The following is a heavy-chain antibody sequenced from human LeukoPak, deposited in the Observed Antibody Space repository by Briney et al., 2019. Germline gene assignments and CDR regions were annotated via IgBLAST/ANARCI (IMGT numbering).Heavy chain of an antibody. D-gene: IGHD3-10*01. V-gene: IGHV3-23*01. CDR2: ISGSGGST. CDR3: AKHGSGSYQTRFDP. CDR1: GFTFSSYW. J-gene: IGHJ5*02. Sequence: HPGGSLRLSCAASGFTFSSYWMSWVRQAPGKGLEWVSAISGSGGSTYYADSVKGRFTISRDNSKNTLYLQMNSLRAEDTAVYYCAKHGSGSYQTRFDPWGQGTLVTVSS.